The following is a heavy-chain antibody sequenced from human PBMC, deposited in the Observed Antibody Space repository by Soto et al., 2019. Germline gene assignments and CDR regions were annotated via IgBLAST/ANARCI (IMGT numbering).Heavy chain of an antibody. D-gene: IGHD2-2*01. J-gene: IGHJ4*02. CDR2: IWSDGSNT. CDR1: GFTFSGYG. V-gene: IGHV3-30*19. CDR3: ARDQGRSITCQLDY. Sequence: GGSLRLSCVASGFTFSGYGMHWVRQAPGKGLEWVAVIWSDGSNTYYADSVKGRFTISRDNMLYLQMNSLRAEDTAVYYCARDQGRSITCQLDYWGQGTLVTVSS.